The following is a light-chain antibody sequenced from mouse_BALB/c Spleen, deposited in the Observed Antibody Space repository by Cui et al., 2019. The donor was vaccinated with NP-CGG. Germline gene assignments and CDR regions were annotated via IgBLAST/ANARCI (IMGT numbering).Light chain of an antibody. V-gene: IGLV1*01. CDR3: ALWYSNHWV. CDR1: TGAVTTSNY. J-gene: IGLJ1*01. Sequence: QAVVTQESALTTSPGETVTLTCRSSTGAVTTSNYANWLHEKPDHLVTGIIGGTNNRAPGVPARFSGYLIGDKAALTITGAQTEDEAIYFCALWYSNHWVFGGGTKLTVL. CDR2: GTN.